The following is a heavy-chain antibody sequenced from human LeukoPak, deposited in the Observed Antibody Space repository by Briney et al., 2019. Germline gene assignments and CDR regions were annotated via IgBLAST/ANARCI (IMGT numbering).Heavy chain of an antibody. J-gene: IGHJ6*02. Sequence: SGTLSLTCAVSGGSIIGSNWWSWVRQPPGKGLEWIGEVHHSGNTNYKSSLKSRVTLSADKSANRFSLKLSSVTAADTAVYYCARGAFYFDGTDYGHLDVWGQGTAVTVSS. CDR3: ARGAFYFDGTDYGHLDV. CDR2: VHHSGNT. CDR1: GGSIIGSNW. V-gene: IGHV4-4*02. D-gene: IGHD3-22*01.